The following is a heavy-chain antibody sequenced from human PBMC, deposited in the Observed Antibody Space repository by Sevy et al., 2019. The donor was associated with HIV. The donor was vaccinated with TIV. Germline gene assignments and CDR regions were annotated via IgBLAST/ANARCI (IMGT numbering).Heavy chain of an antibody. CDR1: GYTFTGYY. CDR3: ARRLVGTAADLDY. J-gene: IGHJ4*02. D-gene: IGHD6-25*01. V-gene: IGHV1-2*02. CDR2: INPNRGDT. Sequence: ASVKVSCKASGYTFTGYYMYWVRQAPGQGLEWMGWINPNRGDTDYAQKFQGRVTMTRDRSIKTAYMELSRLISDDTAVYYCARRLVGTAADLDYWGQGTLVTVSS.